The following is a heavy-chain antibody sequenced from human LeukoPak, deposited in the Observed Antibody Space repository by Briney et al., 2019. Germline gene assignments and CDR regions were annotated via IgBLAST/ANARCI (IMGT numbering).Heavy chain of an antibody. CDR1: GFTFSNAW. Sequence: GGSLRLSCAASGFTFSNAWMSWVRQAPGKGLEWVGRIKSKTDGGTTDYAAPVKGRFTISRDDSKNTLYLQMNSLKTEDKAVYYCTTSLPKDSSGYYYWGYYYYGMDVWGQGTTVTVSS. CDR3: TTSLPKDSSGYYYWGYYYYGMDV. J-gene: IGHJ6*02. V-gene: IGHV3-15*01. CDR2: IKSKTDGGTT. D-gene: IGHD3-22*01.